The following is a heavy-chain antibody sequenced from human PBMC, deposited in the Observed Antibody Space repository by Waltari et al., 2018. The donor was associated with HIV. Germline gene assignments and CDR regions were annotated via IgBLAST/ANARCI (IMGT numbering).Heavy chain of an antibody. CDR1: GGSISSSRYF. CDR3: ARSPRGEQWLAY. V-gene: IGHV4-39*01. D-gene: IGHD6-19*01. J-gene: IGHJ1*01. Sequence: QLQLQESGPGLVQPSETLSLTCTVSGGSISSSRYFWGSLLQSPGQGLDWIGSIFYNGSANYNPSLKSRATLSVDTSKNQFSLKLNSVTAADTAVYYCARSPRGEQWLAYWGQGTLVTVSS. CDR2: IFYNGSA.